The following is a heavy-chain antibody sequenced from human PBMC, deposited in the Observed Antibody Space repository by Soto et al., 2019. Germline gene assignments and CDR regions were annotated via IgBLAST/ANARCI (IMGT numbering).Heavy chain of an antibody. CDR1: GYTFTGYY. J-gene: IGHJ4*02. CDR2: INPNSGGT. D-gene: IGHD2-15*01. Sequence: SVKVACKASGYTFTGYYMHWVRQAPGQGLEWMGWINPNSGGTNYAQKFQGWVTITRDTSASTAYMELSSLRSEDTAVYYCARDKGPYIVVGGAATDYWGQGTLVTVS. V-gene: IGHV1-2*04. CDR3: ARDKGPYIVVGGAATDY.